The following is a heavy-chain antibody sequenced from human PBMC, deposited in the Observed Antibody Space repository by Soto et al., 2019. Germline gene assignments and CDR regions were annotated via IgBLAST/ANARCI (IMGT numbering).Heavy chain of an antibody. J-gene: IGHJ4*02. CDR3: ARVAD. V-gene: IGHV3-21*01. CDR2: ISSGSSDT. Sequence: GSLRLFWEAAGFTLSSVSMNWVRQVPGKGLEWVASISSGSSDTWYADSVKGRFIISRDNDQNSLFLQMNTLRPEDTAIYYCARVADWGPGTQVNLSS. CDR1: GFTLSSVS.